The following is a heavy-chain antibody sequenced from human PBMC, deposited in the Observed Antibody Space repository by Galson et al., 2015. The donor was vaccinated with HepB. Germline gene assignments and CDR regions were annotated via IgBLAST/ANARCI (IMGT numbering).Heavy chain of an antibody. J-gene: IGHJ4*02. CDR2: ISDYTGYT. Sequence: VKVSCKASGYTFSGDGISWVRQAPGQGLEWMGWISDYTGYTKYAQKFRGRVTMTTDTSTSTAYMELRSLRSDDTAIYYCARDGGQTTIDYWGQGTLVTVSS. V-gene: IGHV1-18*01. CDR1: GYTFSGDG. D-gene: IGHD1-7*01. CDR3: ARDGGQTTIDY.